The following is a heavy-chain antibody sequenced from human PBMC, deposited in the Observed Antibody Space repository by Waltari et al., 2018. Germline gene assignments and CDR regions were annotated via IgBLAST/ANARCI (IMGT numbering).Heavy chain of an antibody. CDR3: ARDKGP. Sequence: EVQLVETGGGLIQPGGSLRLSCAASGFSVSNNYRGWVRHVPGKGLEWVSVIYSGGSTYYADSVKGRFTISRDNSKNTLHLQMNSLGADDTAVYYCARDKGPWGQGTLVTVSS. CDR1: GFSVSNNY. CDR2: IYSGGST. V-gene: IGHV3-53*02. J-gene: IGHJ5*02.